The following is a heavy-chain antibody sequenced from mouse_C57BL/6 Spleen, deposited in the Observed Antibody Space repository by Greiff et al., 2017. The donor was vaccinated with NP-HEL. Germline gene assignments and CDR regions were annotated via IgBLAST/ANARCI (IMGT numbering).Heavy chain of an antibody. Sequence: EVQLQESGPSLVRPSQTLSLTCTVTGFSINSDCYWIWIRQFPGNKLEYIGYTFYSGITYYNPSLESRTYITRDTSKNQFSLKSSSVTTEDTATYYCARALANWEGPLAMDYWGQGTSVTVSS. D-gene: IGHD4-1*01. CDR1: GFSINSDCY. V-gene: IGHV3-3*01. CDR2: TFYSGIT. CDR3: ARALANWEGPLAMDY. J-gene: IGHJ4*01.